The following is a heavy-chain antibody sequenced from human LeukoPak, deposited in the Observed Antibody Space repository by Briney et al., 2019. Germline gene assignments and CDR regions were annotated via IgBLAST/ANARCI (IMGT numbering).Heavy chain of an antibody. D-gene: IGHD6-19*01. CDR2: ISSSSTYI. CDR1: GFTFSSYY. V-gene: IGHV3-21*01. CDR3: ARDRGSGWHTFDY. J-gene: IGHJ4*02. Sequence: PGWSLRLSCAASGFTFSSYYMSWVRQAPGKGLEWVSSISSSSTYIFYADSVRGRFTISRDNAKNSLYLQMNSLRAEDTAVYYCARDRGSGWHTFDYWGQGTLVTVSS.